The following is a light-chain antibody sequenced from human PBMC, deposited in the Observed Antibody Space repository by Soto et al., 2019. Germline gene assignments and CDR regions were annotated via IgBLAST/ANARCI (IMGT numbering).Light chain of an antibody. V-gene: IGLV2-14*03. CDR2: DVT. Sequence: QSALTQPASVSGSPGQSIAISCTGTSSDVGGYEYVSWYQQHPGKAPKLMIYDVTNRPSGVSNRFSGSKSGNTASLTISGLQAEDEADYYCSSYIGSSTLVVFGGGTKLTVL. CDR1: SSDVGGYEY. CDR3: SSYIGSSTLVV. J-gene: IGLJ2*01.